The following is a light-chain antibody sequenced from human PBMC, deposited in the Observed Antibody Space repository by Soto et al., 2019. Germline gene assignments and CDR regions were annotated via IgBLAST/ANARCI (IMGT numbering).Light chain of an antibody. CDR2: GAS. V-gene: IGKV3-15*01. CDR3: QQYNIWPRA. J-gene: IGKJ1*01. Sequence: EIVMTQSPATLYVSPGERATLSCRASQSVSTNLAWYQQKPRQGPRLLIYGASTRATGIPARFSGSGSGTEFTLTISSLQSEDFAIYYCQQYNIWPRAFGQGTKVDIK. CDR1: QSVSTN.